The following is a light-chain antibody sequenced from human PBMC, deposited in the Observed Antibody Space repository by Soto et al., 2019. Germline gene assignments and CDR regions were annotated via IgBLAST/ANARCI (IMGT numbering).Light chain of an antibody. V-gene: IGLV2-23*02. CDR3: FLYAGSSFVYD. CDR2: EVS. J-gene: IGLJ1*01. CDR1: SSDVGSYNL. Sequence: QSVLTQPASVSGSPGQSITISCTGTSSDVGSYNLVSWYQQHPGKAPKLMIYEVSKRPSGVSNRFSGSKSGNTASLTISWIQADDEADDYCFLYAGSSFVYDFGTGTKVTVL.